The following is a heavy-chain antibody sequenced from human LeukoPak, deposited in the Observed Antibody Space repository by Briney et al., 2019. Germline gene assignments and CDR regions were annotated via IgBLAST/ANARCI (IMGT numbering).Heavy chain of an antibody. CDR2: IYYSGST. V-gene: IGHV4-39*01. CDR3: ARSGYSSGWAQAKYYFDY. J-gene: IGHJ4*02. Sequence: SETLSLTCTVSGGSISSSSYYWGWIRQPPGKGLEWIGSIYYSGSTYYNPSLKSRVTISVDTSKNQFSLKLSSVTAADTAVYYCARSGYSSGWAQAKYYFDYWGQGTLVTVSS. D-gene: IGHD6-19*01. CDR1: GGSISSSSYY.